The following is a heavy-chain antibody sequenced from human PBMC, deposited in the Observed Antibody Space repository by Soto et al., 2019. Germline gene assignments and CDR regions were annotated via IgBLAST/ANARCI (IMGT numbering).Heavy chain of an antibody. V-gene: IGHV3-30*03. CDR1: GFSFSYYA. Sequence: GGSLRLSCAASGFSFSYYAMHWVRQAPGKGLEWVAVIAYDASKKYYADSVKGRFTISRDNSKNTLYLQMNSLRDEDTAVYYCARDGVGRTVFFGYFDYWGQGALVTVSS. CDR3: ARDGVGRTVFFGYFDY. D-gene: IGHD3-3*01. J-gene: IGHJ4*02. CDR2: IAYDASKK.